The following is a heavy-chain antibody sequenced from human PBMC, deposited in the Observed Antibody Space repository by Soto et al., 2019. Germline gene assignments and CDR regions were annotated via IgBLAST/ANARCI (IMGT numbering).Heavy chain of an antibody. J-gene: IGHJ6*03. V-gene: IGHV3-66*01. CDR2: IYSGDIT. CDR1: GFTVSGNY. CDR3: ARVGIDFWSETGPYCYMDV. D-gene: IGHD3-3*01. Sequence: EMELVESGGDLVQPGGSLRLSCEASGFTVSGNYMSWVRQAPGKGLEWVSVIYSGDITYYADFGKGRFTLSRDESKNTLYLQRTSLRAEDTAIYYCARVGIDFWSETGPYCYMDVWGAGTTVTVSS.